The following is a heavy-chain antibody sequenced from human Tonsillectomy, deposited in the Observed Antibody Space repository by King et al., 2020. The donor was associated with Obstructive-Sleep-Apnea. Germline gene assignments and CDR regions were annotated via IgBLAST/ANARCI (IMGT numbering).Heavy chain of an antibody. J-gene: IGHJ4*02. CDR3: AGIDEQWLVPSDY. V-gene: IGHV3-21*01. CDR2: ITSSSSYI. Sequence: VQLVVSGGGLVKPGGSLRLSCAASGFTFSTYTMNWVRQAPGKGPEWVSSITSSSSYIYYADSVKGRFTISRDNAKNSLYLQMNSLRVEDTAVYYCAGIDEQWLVPSDYWGQGTLVTVSS. CDR1: GFTFSTYT. D-gene: IGHD6-19*01.